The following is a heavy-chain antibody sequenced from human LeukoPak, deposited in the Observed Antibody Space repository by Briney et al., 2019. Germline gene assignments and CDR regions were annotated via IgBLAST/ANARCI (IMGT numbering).Heavy chain of an antibody. J-gene: IGHJ4*02. D-gene: IGHD6-13*01. CDR1: GLTFSNFW. Sequence: AGSLRLSCAVSGLTFSNFWMHWVRHAPGKGLVWVSGIYSDGSSTRYADSVKGRFTISRDNAKNSLYLQMNSLRPEDTAVYYCARQWQQVDYWGQGTLVTVSS. V-gene: IGHV3-74*01. CDR2: IYSDGSST. CDR3: ARQWQQVDY.